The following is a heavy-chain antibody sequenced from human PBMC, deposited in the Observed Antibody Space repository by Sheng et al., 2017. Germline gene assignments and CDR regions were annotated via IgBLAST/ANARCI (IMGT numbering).Heavy chain of an antibody. D-gene: IGHD3-22*01. V-gene: IGHV3-30*02. J-gene: IGHJ4*02. CDR3: AKDTGYYDSSDSFDY. CDR2: IRYDGSNK. Sequence: QVQLVESGGGVVQPGGSLRLSCAASGFTFSSYGMHWVRQAPGKGLEWVAFIRYDGSNKYYADSVKGRFTISRDNSKNTLYLQMNSLRAEDTAVYYCAKDTGYYDSSDSFDYWGQGTLVTVSS. CDR1: GFTFSSYG.